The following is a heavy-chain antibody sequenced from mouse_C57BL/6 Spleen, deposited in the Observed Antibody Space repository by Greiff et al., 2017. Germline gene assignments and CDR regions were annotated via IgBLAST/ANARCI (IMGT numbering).Heavy chain of an antibody. V-gene: IGHV14-4*01. CDR1: GFNIKDDY. J-gene: IGHJ3*01. CDR2: IDPENGDT. CDR3: TTYDGFAY. D-gene: IGHD2-12*01. Sequence: VQLQQSGAELVRPGASVKLSCTASGFNIKDDYMHWVKQRPEQGLEWIGWIDPENGDTEYASKFQGKATIIADTSSNTAYLQLSSLTSEDTAVYYCTTYDGFAYWGQGTLVTVSA.